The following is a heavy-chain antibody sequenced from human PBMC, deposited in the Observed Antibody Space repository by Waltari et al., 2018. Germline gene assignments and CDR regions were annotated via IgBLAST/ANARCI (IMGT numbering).Heavy chain of an antibody. V-gene: IGHV4-34*01. J-gene: IGHJ3*01. CDR3: GRGRGHITHDIMVDGRTVVVTDDSIDY. Sequence: QVQLQQWGAGLLTPSETLSLTCAVYGASLSGIFWTWTRQPPRMGLGFIGEINYSGTPNNKSSLKRRVTISIDTSKKQFSLRLSSLTAADTAVYYCGRGRGHITHDIMVDGRTVVVTDDSIDYWGQGTTVTVTA. CDR1: GASLSGIF. D-gene: IGHD2-21*02. CDR2: INYSGTP.